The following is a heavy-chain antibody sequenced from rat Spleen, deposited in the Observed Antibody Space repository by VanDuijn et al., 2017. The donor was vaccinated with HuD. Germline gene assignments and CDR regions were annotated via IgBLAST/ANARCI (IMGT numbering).Heavy chain of an antibody. V-gene: IGHV2-43*01. CDR2: IWTGGST. CDR3: ARDAGILRY. D-gene: IGHD1-6*01. J-gene: IGHJ2*01. CDR1: GFSLTRYH. Sequence: QVQLKESGPGLVQPSQTLSLTCTVSGFSLTRYHVTWVRQPPGKGLEWMGVIWTGGSTSYNSLLKSRLSISRDISKSQVYLRMSSLQTEDTATYYCARDAGILRYWGQGVMVTVSS.